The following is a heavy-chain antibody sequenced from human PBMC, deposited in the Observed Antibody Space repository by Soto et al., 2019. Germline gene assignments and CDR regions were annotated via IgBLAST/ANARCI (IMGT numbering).Heavy chain of an antibody. CDR3: AADSRYCSGGNCEDY. V-gene: IGHV1-58*02. CDR2: IVVGSGHT. D-gene: IGHD2-15*01. Sequence: QMQLVQSGPEVKKPGTSVKVSCKASGFTFTSSAMQWVRQARGQRLEWIGWIVVGSGHTNYAQKFQERVTITRDMSSSTAYRELSSMRSEDTAVYYCAADSRYCSGGNCEDYWGQGTLVIVSS. J-gene: IGHJ4*02. CDR1: GFTFTSSA.